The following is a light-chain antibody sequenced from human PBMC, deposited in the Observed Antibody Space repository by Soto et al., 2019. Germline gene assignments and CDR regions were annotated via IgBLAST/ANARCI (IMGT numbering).Light chain of an antibody. CDR2: DAS. CDR1: QSVSSSN. J-gene: IGKJ5*01. Sequence: LSPGERATLSCRASQSVSSSNLAWYQQKPGQAPRLLIYDASTRATDIPARFSGSGSGTDFTLTISSLEPEDVALYYCQQLTTRPPLTIAQGTRLEIK. CDR3: QQLTTRPPLT. V-gene: IGKV3D-20*02.